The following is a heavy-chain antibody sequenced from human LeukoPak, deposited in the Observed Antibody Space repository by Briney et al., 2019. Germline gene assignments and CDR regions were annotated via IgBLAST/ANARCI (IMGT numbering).Heavy chain of an antibody. J-gene: IGHJ4*02. CDR1: GFTFSSYW. D-gene: IGHD5-18*01. V-gene: IGHV3-7*01. CDR2: TKQDGSEK. Sequence: GGSLRLSCAASGFTFSSYWMSWVRQAPGKGLEWVANTKQDGSEKYYVDSVKGRFTISRDNDKNSLYLQMNSLRAEDTAVYYCARDRRYSYGPRRPLDYWGQGTLVAVS. CDR3: ARDRRYSYGPRRPLDY.